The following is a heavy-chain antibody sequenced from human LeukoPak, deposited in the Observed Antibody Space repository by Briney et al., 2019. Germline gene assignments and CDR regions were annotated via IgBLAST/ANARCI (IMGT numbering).Heavy chain of an antibody. J-gene: IGHJ3*02. CDR1: GCSISNYY. D-gene: IGHD5-18*01. Sequence: SETLSLTCTVSGCSISNYYWSWIRQPPGKGLEWIAYIDYRGSTTYNPSLKSRVTISVDTSRNQFSLKLSSVTAADTAVYYCARSRSGYSYDHAAFDIWGQGTMVTVSS. V-gene: IGHV4-59*01. CDR2: IDYRGST. CDR3: ARSRSGYSYDHAAFDI.